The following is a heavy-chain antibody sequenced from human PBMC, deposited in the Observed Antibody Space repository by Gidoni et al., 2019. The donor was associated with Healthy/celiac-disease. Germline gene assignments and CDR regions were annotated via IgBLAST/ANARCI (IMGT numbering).Heavy chain of an antibody. D-gene: IGHD2-2*01. V-gene: IGHV4-34*01. CDR2: VNHSGST. CDR1: DGSFSGDY. Sequence: QVQLQQCGAGLCKPAETLYLACDVYDGSFSGDYWSWIRQPPGTGLEWIGEVNHSGSTNYPPSLKSRVTISVDTSKNQFSLKLSSVTAADTAVYYCARGPIVVVPAAGYYFDYWGQGTLVTVSS. CDR3: ARGPIVVVPAAGYYFDY. J-gene: IGHJ4*02.